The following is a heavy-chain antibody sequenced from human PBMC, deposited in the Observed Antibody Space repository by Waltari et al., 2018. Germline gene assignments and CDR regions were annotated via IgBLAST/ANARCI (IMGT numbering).Heavy chain of an antibody. D-gene: IGHD1-26*01. V-gene: IGHV3-30*01. CDR3: ARDRYSGSYYGVDY. Sequence: QVQLVESGGGVVQPGRSLRLSCAASGFTFSSYAMHWVRQAPGKGLEWVAVISYDVSKKYYADSVKGRFTISRDNSKNTLYLQMNSLRAEDTAVYYCARDRYSGSYYGVDYWGQGTLVTVSS. J-gene: IGHJ4*02. CDR1: GFTFSSYA. CDR2: ISYDVSKK.